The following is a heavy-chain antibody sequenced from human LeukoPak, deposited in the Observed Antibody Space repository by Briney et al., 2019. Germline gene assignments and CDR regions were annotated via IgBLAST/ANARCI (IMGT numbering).Heavy chain of an antibody. CDR1: GGTFGNYA. D-gene: IGHD1/OR15-1a*01. J-gene: IGHJ4*02. Sequence: SVKVSCKASGGTFGNYAISWVRQAPGQGLEWMGGIIPIFGTANYAQKFQGRVTITTDESTSTAYMELSSLRSEDTAVYYCARDSLSGNTRRFDYWGQGTLVTVSS. CDR2: IIPIFGTA. CDR3: ARDSLSGNTRRFDY. V-gene: IGHV1-69*05.